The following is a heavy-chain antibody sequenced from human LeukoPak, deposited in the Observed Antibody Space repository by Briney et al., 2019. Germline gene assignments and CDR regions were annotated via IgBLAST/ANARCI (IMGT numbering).Heavy chain of an antibody. V-gene: IGHV4-39*07. Sequence: MPSETLSLTCTVSGGSISSSSYYWGWIRQPPGKGLEWIGSIYYSGSTYYNPSLKSRVTISVDTSKNQFSLKLSSVTAADTAVYYCARDNDFWSGYWDWGQGTLVTVSS. CDR2: IYYSGST. CDR3: ARDNDFWSGYWD. D-gene: IGHD3-3*01. CDR1: GGSISSSSYY. J-gene: IGHJ4*02.